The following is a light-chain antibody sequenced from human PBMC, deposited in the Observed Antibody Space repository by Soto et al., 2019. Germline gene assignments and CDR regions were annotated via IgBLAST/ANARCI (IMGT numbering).Light chain of an antibody. CDR2: VAS. CDR3: QQSFTTPFT. V-gene: IGKV1-39*01. J-gene: IGKJ3*01. CDR1: QSISKY. Sequence: DIQMTQSPSSLSTSVGDKVTITCRASQSISKYLNWYQQKPGKAPKLLISVASSLQSEVPSRFGGDGSETDFTLSISSLQPEDSATYYCQQSFTTPFTFGPGTKVDVK.